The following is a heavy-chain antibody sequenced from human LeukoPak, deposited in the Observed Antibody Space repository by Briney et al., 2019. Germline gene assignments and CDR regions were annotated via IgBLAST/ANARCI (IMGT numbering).Heavy chain of an antibody. CDR3: ARDLPDSATIWAFYI. D-gene: IGHD2-21*01. CDR1: GYTFTDYG. Sequence: EASVKLSCKASGYTFTDYGVTWVRQAPGPGLGWVGWSRSYNGQTNYIQKFRGRVTMTADPSTSSAYLELRSLTSDDMAVYYCARDLPDSATIWAFYIWGQGTMVTVSS. CDR2: SRSYNGQT. V-gene: IGHV1-18*03. J-gene: IGHJ3*02.